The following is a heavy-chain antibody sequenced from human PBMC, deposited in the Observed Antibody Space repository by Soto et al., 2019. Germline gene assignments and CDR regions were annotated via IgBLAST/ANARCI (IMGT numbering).Heavy chain of an antibody. CDR1: GYSFTNYD. CDR2: MSPNSGNT. CDR3: ARLFQDYRDYTYLFDV. V-gene: IGHV1-8*01. J-gene: IGHJ4*02. D-gene: IGHD2-2*02. Sequence: QVQLVQSGAEVKKPGASVKVSCKSSGYSFTNYDINWVRQAPGQGLEWMGWMSPNSGNTGYAQKFEGRVTMTRDTSTNTAYLELRSLTSDDTALYYCARLFQDYRDYTYLFDVWGQGTLVTVSS.